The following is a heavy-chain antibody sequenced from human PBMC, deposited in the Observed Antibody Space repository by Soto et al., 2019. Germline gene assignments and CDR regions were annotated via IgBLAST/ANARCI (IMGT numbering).Heavy chain of an antibody. CDR3: ARDGVAAAGTDYYGMDV. CDR2: INPNSGGT. D-gene: IGHD6-13*01. Sequence: ASVKVSCKASGYTFTGYYMHWVRQAPGQGLEWMGWINPNSGGTNYAQKYQGWVTMTRDTSISSAYMELSSLRSDDTAVYYFARDGVAAAGTDYYGMDVWGQGTTVTVSS. V-gene: IGHV1-2*04. CDR1: GYTFTGYY. J-gene: IGHJ6*02.